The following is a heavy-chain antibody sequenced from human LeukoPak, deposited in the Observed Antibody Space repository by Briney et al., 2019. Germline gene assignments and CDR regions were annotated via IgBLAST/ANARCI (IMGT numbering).Heavy chain of an antibody. CDR3: ARGAYYDFWSGTTGHYFYMDV. Sequence: SETLSLTCTVSGGSITSYYWSWIRQPAGKGLEWIGRIYTSGSTNYNPSLKSRVAMSVDTPKNQFSLKLTSVTAADTAVYYCARGAYYDFWSGTTGHYFYMDVWGKGTTVTVSS. D-gene: IGHD3-3*01. CDR1: GGSITSYY. CDR2: IYTSGST. J-gene: IGHJ6*03. V-gene: IGHV4-4*07.